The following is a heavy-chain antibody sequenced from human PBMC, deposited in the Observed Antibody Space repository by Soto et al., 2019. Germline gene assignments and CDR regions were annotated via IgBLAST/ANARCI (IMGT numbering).Heavy chain of an antibody. J-gene: IGHJ6*02. CDR1: GSTLTEVS. CDR3: ATDGVGYGMDV. V-gene: IGHV1-24*01. CDR2: FDPEDGET. D-gene: IGHD2-15*01. Sequence: ASVKVSFKVAGSTLTEVSMHWGRQAPGKGLEWMGGFDPEDGETIYAQKFQGRVTMTEDTSTDTAYMELSSLRSEDTAVYYCATDGVGYGMDVWGQGTTVTV.